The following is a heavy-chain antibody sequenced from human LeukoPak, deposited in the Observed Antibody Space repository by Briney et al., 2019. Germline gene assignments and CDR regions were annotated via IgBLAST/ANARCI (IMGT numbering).Heavy chain of an antibody. V-gene: IGHV6-1*01. D-gene: IGHD7-27*01. CDR2: TYYRSGWYN. J-gene: IGHJ4*02. CDR3: SRELAWGPADY. CDR1: GDSVSSNSAA. Sequence: SQTLSLTCAISGDSVSSNSAAWGWSRQSPSKGLEWLGRTYYRSGWYNDYALSLKSRITISPDSSKNQVYLQLSSVTPEDTAVCYCSRELAWGPADYWRQGTLVTVSS.